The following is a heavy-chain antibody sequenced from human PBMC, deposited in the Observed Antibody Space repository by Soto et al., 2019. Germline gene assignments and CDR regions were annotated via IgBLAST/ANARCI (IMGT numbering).Heavy chain of an antibody. CDR2: TYYRSKWYN. Sequence: SQTLSLTCAISGDSVSSNSAAWNWIRQSPSRGLEWLGRTYYRSKWYNDYAVSVKSRITINPDTSKNQFSLQLNSVTPEDTAVYYCAIDSCSGGSCYFGYYYGMDVWGQGTTVTVSS. CDR1: GDSVSSNSAA. D-gene: IGHD2-15*01. V-gene: IGHV6-1*01. CDR3: AIDSCSGGSCYFGYYYGMDV. J-gene: IGHJ6*02.